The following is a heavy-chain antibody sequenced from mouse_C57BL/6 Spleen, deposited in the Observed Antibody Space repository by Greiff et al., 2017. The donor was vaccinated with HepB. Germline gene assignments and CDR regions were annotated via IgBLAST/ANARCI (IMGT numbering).Heavy chain of an antibody. V-gene: IGHV1-26*01. CDR1: GYTFTDYY. Sequence: VQLQQSGPELVKPGASVKISCKASGYTFTDYYMNWVKQSHGKSLEWIGDINPNNGGTSYNQKFKGKATLTVDKSSSTAYMELRSLTSEDSAVYYCARRGFDYYGSSYDYYAMDYWGQGTSVTVSS. J-gene: IGHJ4*01. D-gene: IGHD1-1*01. CDR3: ARRGFDYYGSSYDYYAMDY. CDR2: INPNNGGT.